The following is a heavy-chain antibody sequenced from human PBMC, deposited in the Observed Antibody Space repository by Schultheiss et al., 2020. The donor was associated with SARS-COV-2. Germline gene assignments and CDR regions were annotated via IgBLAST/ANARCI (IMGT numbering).Heavy chain of an antibody. D-gene: IGHD5-12*01. CDR2: IYHSGST. CDR1: GGSFSGYP. J-gene: IGHJ5*02. V-gene: IGHV4-30-2*01. CDR3: ARWGYSSYKGNWFDH. Sequence: SETLTLTCAVYGGSFSGYPWSWIRHPPGKGLEWSGYIYHSGSTYYNPYLKSRDTISVDRPKNQYSLKLSSVSAADTAVYYCARWGYSSYKGNWFDHWGQGTLGTGSS.